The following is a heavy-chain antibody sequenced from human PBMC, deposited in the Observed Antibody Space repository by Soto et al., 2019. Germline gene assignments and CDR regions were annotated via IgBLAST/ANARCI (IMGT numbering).Heavy chain of an antibody. V-gene: IGHV4-59*01. D-gene: IGHD5-18*01. CDR3: ARVGGQRGYSYGSFDY. CDR1: GGSISSYY. J-gene: IGHJ4*02. CDR2: IYYSGST. Sequence: SETLSLTCTVSGGSISSYYWSWIRQPPGKGLEWIGYIYYSGSTNYNPSLKSRVTISVDTSKNQFSLKLSSVTAADTAVYYCARVGGQRGYSYGSFDYWGQGTLVTVSS.